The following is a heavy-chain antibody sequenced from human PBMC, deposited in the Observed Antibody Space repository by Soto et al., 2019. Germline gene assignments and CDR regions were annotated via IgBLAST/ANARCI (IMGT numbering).Heavy chain of an antibody. J-gene: IGHJ6*02. CDR1: GFTFSSYA. CDR3: ATLSYDFWTGLDV. Sequence: VQLLESGGGLVQPGGSLRLSCVASGFTFSSYAMSWVRQAPGKGLEWVSVITATGGYTYYGDSVKGRFAISRDNSKNTVFLQMNSLRAEDTAVYYCATLSYDFWTGLDVWGQGTTVTVSS. D-gene: IGHD3-3*01. V-gene: IGHV3-23*01. CDR2: ITATGGYT.